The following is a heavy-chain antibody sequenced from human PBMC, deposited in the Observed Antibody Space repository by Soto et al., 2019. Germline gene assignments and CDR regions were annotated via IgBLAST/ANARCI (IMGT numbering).Heavy chain of an antibody. CDR3: VRAGQYYDSSGYAN. D-gene: IGHD3-22*01. CDR1: GYSFATSG. CDR2: ISAYNGNT. Sequence: QVKLVQSGTEVKKPGASMKVSCKASGYSFATSGISWVRQAPGQGLEWMGRISAYNGNTNYDQKLQERVTMTTDTSTSTAYVELRSLRSGDTAVYYCVRAGQYYDSSGYANWGQGTLVTVSS. V-gene: IGHV1-18*01. J-gene: IGHJ4*02.